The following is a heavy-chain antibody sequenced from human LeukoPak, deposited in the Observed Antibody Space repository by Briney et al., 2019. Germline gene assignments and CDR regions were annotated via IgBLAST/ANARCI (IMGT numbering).Heavy chain of an antibody. D-gene: IGHD1/OR15-1a*01. V-gene: IGHV3-74*01. CDR2: INSDGSTT. CDR3: ARVNPGTTFDY. J-gene: IGHJ4*02. Sequence: GGSLRLSCAASGFTFSSYWMHWVRQAPGKGLVWVSRINSDGSTTSYADSVTGRFTISTDNAKNTLFLQMKSLRAEDTAMYYCARVNPGTTFDYWGQGTLVTVSS. CDR1: GFTFSSYW.